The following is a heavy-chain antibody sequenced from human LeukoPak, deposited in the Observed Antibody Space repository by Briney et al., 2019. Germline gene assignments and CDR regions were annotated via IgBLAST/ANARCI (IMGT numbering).Heavy chain of an antibody. D-gene: IGHD6-19*01. Sequence: GGSLRLSCATSGFTLSSYEINWVRQAPGKGLEWISYISGTGKTIYYAAAVKGRFTISRDNAKNAVYLQMNSLSDDDTAVYYCARDRSGWYYFDYWGLGTLVTVSS. CDR3: ARDRSGWYYFDY. CDR2: ISGTGKTI. CDR1: GFTLSSYE. V-gene: IGHV3-48*03. J-gene: IGHJ4*02.